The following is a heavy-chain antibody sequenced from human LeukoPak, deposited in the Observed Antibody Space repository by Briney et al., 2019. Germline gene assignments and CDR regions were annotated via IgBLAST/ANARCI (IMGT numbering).Heavy chain of an antibody. Sequence: SETLSLTCTVSGGSISSYYWSWIRQPPGKGLERIGYIYYSGSTNYNPSLKSRVTISVDTSKNQFSLKLSSVTAADTAVYYCARGGLYYDFWSGYYLYDAFDIWGQGTMVTVSS. CDR1: GGSISSYY. J-gene: IGHJ3*02. V-gene: IGHV4-59*01. D-gene: IGHD3-3*01. CDR2: IYYSGST. CDR3: ARGGLYYDFWSGYYLYDAFDI.